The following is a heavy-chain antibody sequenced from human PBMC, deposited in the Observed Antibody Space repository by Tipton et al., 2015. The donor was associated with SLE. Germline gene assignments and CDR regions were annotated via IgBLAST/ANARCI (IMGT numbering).Heavy chain of an antibody. J-gene: IGHJ4*02. V-gene: IGHV4-38-2*01. CDR1: GYSISSGYY. CDR3: ARHGGIMVELRGWVDY. CDR2: IYHSGST. D-gene: IGHD1-7*01. Sequence: TLSLTCAVSGYSISSGYYWGWIRQPPGKGLEWIGSIYHSGSTYYHPSLKSRVTISVDTSKNQFSLKLSSVTAADTAVYYCARHGGIMVELRGWVDYWGQGTLVTVSS.